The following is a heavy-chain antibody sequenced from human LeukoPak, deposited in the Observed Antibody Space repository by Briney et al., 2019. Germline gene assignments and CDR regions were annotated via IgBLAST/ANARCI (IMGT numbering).Heavy chain of an antibody. CDR3: ARHESGWPWGAFDI. CDR1: GYSFTLYW. J-gene: IGHJ3*02. Sequence: GESLKISCKGSGYSFTLYWIGWVRLVPGKGLEWMGIIYPDDSETRYSPSFQGQVTISADKSISTAYLQWSSLKASDTAMYYCARHESGWPWGAFDIWGQGTMVTVSS. CDR2: IYPDDSET. V-gene: IGHV5-51*01. D-gene: IGHD6-19*01.